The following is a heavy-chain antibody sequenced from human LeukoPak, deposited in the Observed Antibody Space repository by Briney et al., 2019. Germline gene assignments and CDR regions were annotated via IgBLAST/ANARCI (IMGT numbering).Heavy chain of an antibody. V-gene: IGHV3-23*01. CDR1: GFTFSSYA. Sequence: GGSLRLSCAASGFTFSSYAMSWVRQAPGKGLEWVSAISGSGGSTYYADSVKGRFTISRDNSKNTLYLQMNSLRAEDTAVYYCAKDGPPYPADIGVVPAAYGEIDWFDPWGQGTLVTVSS. D-gene: IGHD2-2*01. J-gene: IGHJ5*02. CDR3: AKDGPPYPADIGVVPAAYGEIDWFDP. CDR2: ISGSGGST.